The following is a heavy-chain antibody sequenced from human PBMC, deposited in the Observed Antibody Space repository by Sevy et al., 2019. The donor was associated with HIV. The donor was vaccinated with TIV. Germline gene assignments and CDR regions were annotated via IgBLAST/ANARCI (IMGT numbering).Heavy chain of an antibody. CDR2: ISGRSSYI. D-gene: IGHD2-2*01. J-gene: IGHJ4*02. CDR3: ARDGGCSSTSCLLYFDS. CDR1: GFTFSDYY. Sequence: GGSLRLSCAASGFTFSDYYMNWVRQAPGKGLEWVSSISGRSSYIHYADSVRGRFTISRDNAKNSLYLQMNSLRADDTAVYFCARDGGCSSTSCLLYFDSWGQGPLVTVSS. V-gene: IGHV3-21*06.